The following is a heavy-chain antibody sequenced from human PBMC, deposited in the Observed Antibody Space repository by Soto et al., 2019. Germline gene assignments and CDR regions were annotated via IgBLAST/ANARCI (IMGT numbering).Heavy chain of an antibody. CDR3: DRATVGLDTISYLDY. CDR1: GYSFSSVCFH. CDR2: IYNGGST. D-gene: IGHD3-3*01. J-gene: IGHJ4*02. Sequence: TLCRTGPVSGYSFSSVCFHWAWLRRPPGKGLEWIGYIYNGGSTYYRPSLESRMHMSLDATRNHYSLRLTYVTAADTAVYFCDRATVGLDTISYLDYWGQGKLVTVYS. V-gene: IGHV4-30-4*01.